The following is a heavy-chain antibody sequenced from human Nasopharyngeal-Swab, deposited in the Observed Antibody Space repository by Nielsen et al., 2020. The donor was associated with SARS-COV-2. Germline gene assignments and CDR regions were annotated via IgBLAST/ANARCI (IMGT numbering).Heavy chain of an antibody. J-gene: IGHJ5*02. D-gene: IGHD1-14*01. CDR1: GFTFTNYW. CDR3: VRDRPHNWFDP. CDR2: ITNDGSDT. Sequence: GGSLRLSCTASGFTFTNYWMHWVRQTPGKGLVWVPRITNDGSDTTYADSVRGRFTMSRDNAKNTVYLQMNSLRAEDTAMYYCVRDRPHNWFDPWGQRTLVTVSS. V-gene: IGHV3-74*01.